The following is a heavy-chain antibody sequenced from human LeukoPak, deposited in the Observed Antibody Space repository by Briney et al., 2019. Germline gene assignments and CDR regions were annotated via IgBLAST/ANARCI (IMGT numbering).Heavy chain of an antibody. D-gene: IGHD3-16*02. CDR2: IYSSGST. CDR1: GASINSYY. Sequence: SETLSLTCTVSGASINSYYWSWIRQPPGKGLEWIGYIYSSGSTNYNPSLKSRVTISVDTSKNQFSLKLSSVTAADTAVYYCARDENGYVWGSFRAWGQGTLVTVSS. J-gene: IGHJ5*02. CDR3: ARDENGYVWGSFRA. V-gene: IGHV4-59*12.